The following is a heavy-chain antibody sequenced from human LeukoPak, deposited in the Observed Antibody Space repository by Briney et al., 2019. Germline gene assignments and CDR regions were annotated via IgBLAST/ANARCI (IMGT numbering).Heavy chain of an antibody. D-gene: IGHD4-17*01. J-gene: IGHJ4*02. CDR3: ARMTTMTTPPIFDS. CDR2: ISSTDEK. Sequence: SGPALVKPTETLTLTCTVSGFSLTNARVGVSWIRQPPGEALEWLAYISSTDEKSYSTSLKSRVTISKDTSKSQVVLTMTDLDPVDTATYYCARMTTMTTPPIFDSWGQGTLVTVSS. V-gene: IGHV2-26*01. CDR1: GFSLTNARVG.